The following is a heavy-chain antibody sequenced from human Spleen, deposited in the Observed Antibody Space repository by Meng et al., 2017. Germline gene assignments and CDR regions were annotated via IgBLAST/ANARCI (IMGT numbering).Heavy chain of an antibody. CDR1: GYNFIAYS. D-gene: IGHD1-26*01. J-gene: IGHJ4*02. CDR3: ARDLNGSYSPAGY. V-gene: IGHV1-3*01. CDR2: IDPANGNK. Sequence: QVHLVQSGAEVKKPGASMKVSCKASGYNFIAYSIHWVGQAPGQGLEWMGWIDPANGNKKYSLGFQGRVTFTRDTAATTAYLELSNLRYEDTAVYYCARDLNGSYSPAGYWGQGTLVTVSS.